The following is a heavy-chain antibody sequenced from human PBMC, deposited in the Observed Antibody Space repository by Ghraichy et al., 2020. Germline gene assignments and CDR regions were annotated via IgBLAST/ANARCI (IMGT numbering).Heavy chain of an antibody. Sequence: GSLNISCVASGFSFTKAWMTWVRQAPGKGPEWVGRIKSTSDGGTRYYASFVRGRFIISRDDAKSILYLQMNSLETEDTAVYYCALFDFWSGYSSTPIEYWGQGDLVTVSS. CDR3: ALFDFWSGYSSTPIEY. CDR2: IKSTSDGGTR. D-gene: IGHD3-3*01. J-gene: IGHJ4*02. CDR1: GFSFTKAW. V-gene: IGHV3-15*07.